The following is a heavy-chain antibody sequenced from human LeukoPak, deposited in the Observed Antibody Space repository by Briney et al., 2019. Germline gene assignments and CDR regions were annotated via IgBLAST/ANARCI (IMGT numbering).Heavy chain of an antibody. J-gene: IGHJ4*02. CDR2: ISSSSSYI. D-gene: IGHD6-19*01. V-gene: IGHV3-21*01. Sequence: GGSLRLSCAASGFTFSSYIMNWVRQAPGKGLEWVSSISSSSSYIYYADSVKGRFTISRDNAKTSLYLQMNSLRAEDTAVYYCARQRLVRDPGDYWGQGTLVTVSS. CDR1: GFTFSSYI. CDR3: ARQRLVRDPGDY.